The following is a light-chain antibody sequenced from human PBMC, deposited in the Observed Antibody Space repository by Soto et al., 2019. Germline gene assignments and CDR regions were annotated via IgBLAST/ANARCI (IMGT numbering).Light chain of an antibody. CDR3: QQYNNWPPWT. J-gene: IGKJ1*01. CDR1: QSVTSN. V-gene: IGKV3-15*01. Sequence: EIVMTQSPATLSVSPGERATLSCRASQSVTSNLAWYQQKPGQAPRLLIYGASTRATGSPARCSGSGSGTEFNLTISRLQSQDSAVYYCQQYNNWPPWTFGQGTKVDIK. CDR2: GAS.